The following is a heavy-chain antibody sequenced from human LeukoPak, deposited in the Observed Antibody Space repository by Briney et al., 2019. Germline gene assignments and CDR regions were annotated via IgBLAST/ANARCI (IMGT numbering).Heavy chain of an antibody. V-gene: IGHV3-48*03. Sequence: PGGSLRLSCAASEFIFNRSWMNWVRQAPGKGLEWVSYISSSGSTIYYADSVKGRFTISRDNAKNSLYLQMNSLRAEDTAVYYCALYDFWSGYSPDYWGQGTLVTVSS. J-gene: IGHJ4*02. CDR3: ALYDFWSGYSPDY. D-gene: IGHD3-3*01. CDR1: EFIFNRSW. CDR2: ISSSGSTI.